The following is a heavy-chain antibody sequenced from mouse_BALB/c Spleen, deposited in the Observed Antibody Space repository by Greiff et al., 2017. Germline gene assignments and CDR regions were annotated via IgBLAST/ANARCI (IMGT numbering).Heavy chain of an antibody. CDR2: IRLKSNNYAT. CDR3: TRDYGSGY. CDR1: GFTFSNYW. D-gene: IGHD1-1*01. V-gene: IGHV6-6*02. Sequence: EVQLVESGGGLVQPGGSMKLSCVASGFTFSNYWMNWVRQSPEKGLEWVAEIRLKSNNYATHYAESVKGRFTISRDDSKSSVYLQMNNLRAEDTGIYYCTRDYGSGYWGQGTTLTVSS. J-gene: IGHJ2*01.